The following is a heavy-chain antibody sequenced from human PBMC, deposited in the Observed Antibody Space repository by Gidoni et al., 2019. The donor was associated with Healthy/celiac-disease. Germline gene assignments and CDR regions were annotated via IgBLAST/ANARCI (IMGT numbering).Heavy chain of an antibody. J-gene: IGHJ4*02. CDR2: ISPYNGNR. CDR1: GYTFTNVG. D-gene: IGHD4-4*01. CDR3: TKGGTVTTPFDY. V-gene: IGHV1-18*01. Sequence: QVQLVQSGDEVKKPGASVKVSFQASGYTFTNVGISWLRQAPGQGLDWMGWISPYNGNRNYAQNLQGRVTMTTDTSTRTAYMELRSLRSDDTAVYYCTKGGTVTTPFDYWGQGTLVTVSS.